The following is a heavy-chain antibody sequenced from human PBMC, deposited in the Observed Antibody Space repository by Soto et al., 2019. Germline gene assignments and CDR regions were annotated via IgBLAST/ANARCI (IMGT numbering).Heavy chain of an antibody. CDR3: ARTNYSPSSYFDS. CDR1: GFSLSTTGLG. Sequence: QITLKESGPTLVEPTQTLTLTCTFSGFSLSTTGLGVGWIRQPPGKALERLALIYWDGDERYTPSLKGRLTITKDTSKNQVVLSLTNVDPVDTATYFCARTNYSPSSYFDSWGQGTLVTVSS. D-gene: IGHD1-7*01. J-gene: IGHJ4*02. CDR2: IYWDGDE. V-gene: IGHV2-5*02.